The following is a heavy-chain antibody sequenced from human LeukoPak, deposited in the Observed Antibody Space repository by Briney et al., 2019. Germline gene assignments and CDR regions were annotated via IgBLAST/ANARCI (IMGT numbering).Heavy chain of an antibody. CDR2: MNPNSGNT. J-gene: IGHJ4*02. CDR1: GYTFTSYD. V-gene: IGHV1-8*01. CDR3: ARGNRIRYCSGGSCHATLYYFDY. Sequence: ASVKVSFKASGYTFTSYDINWVRQATGQGLEWMGWMNPNSGNTGYARNFQGRVTMTRNTSISTAFMELSSLRSEDTAVYYCARGNRIRYCSGGSCHATLYYFDYWGQGTLVTVSS. D-gene: IGHD2-15*01.